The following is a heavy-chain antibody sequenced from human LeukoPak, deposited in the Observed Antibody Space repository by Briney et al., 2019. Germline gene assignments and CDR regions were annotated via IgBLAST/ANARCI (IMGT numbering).Heavy chain of an antibody. J-gene: IGHJ4*02. CDR1: GGSITSYY. D-gene: IGHD5-18*01. Sequence: SETPSLTCTVPGGSITSYYWSWLRQPPGKGLEWIGYIYYSGSTNYNPSLKSRVTISVDTSKNQFSLKLSSVTAADTAVYYCARSYSYGPFDYWGQGTLVTVSS. CDR2: IYYSGST. V-gene: IGHV4-59*01. CDR3: ARSYSYGPFDY.